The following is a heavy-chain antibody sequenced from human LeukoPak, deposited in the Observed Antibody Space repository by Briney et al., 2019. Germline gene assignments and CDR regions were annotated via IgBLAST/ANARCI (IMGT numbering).Heavy chain of an antibody. CDR1: AYSFTSYW. V-gene: IGHV5-51*01. CDR3: AIKYSGEFDY. Sequence: GESLKISCKSSAYSFTSYWIGCVRQMPGKGLEWMGIIYPGDSDTRYSPSFQGQVTISADKSISTAYLQWSSLKATDTAMYYCAIKYSGEFDYWGQGTLVTVSS. J-gene: IGHJ4*02. D-gene: IGHD3-10*01. CDR2: IYPGDSDT.